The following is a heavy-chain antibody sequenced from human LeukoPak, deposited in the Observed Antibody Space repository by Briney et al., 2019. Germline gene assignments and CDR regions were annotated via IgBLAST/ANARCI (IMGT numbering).Heavy chain of an antibody. D-gene: IGHD5-18*01. J-gene: IGHJ4*02. CDR3: ARETKIQLWSY. CDR1: GGSISSSSYY. Sequence: PSETLSLTCTVSGGSISSSSYYWGWIRQPPGKGLEWIGSIYYSGSTYYNPSLKSRVTISVDTSKNQFSLKLSSVTAADTAVYYCARETKIQLWSYWGQGTLVTVSS. CDR2: IYYSGST. V-gene: IGHV4-39*07.